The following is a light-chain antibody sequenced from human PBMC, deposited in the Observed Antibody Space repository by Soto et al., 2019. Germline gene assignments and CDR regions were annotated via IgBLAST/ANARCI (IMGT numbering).Light chain of an antibody. Sequence: DRQVPPSLSTVSGAVVYRFQLTCGALPTISSWLAWYQPKPGKAPKLLIYEASTLKSGVTSRFSGSGSGTEFTLTISSLQPDDLATYYCQNYNSYSQACGQGTTGDIK. V-gene: IGKV1-5*03. CDR3: QNYNSYSQA. CDR1: PTISSW. CDR2: EAS. J-gene: IGKJ1*01.